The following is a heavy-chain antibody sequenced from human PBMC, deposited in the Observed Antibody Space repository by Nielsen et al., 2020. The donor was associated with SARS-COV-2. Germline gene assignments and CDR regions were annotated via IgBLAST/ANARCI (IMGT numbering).Heavy chain of an antibody. Sequence: SETLSLTCTVSGGSVSSYYWSWIRQSPGKGLEWIGYIYNSGSTNYNPSLKSRVTISVDTSKNQFSLKLRSVTAADTAVYYCARDQPYGDYFDYWGQGALVTVSS. J-gene: IGHJ4*02. CDR3: ARDQPYGDYFDY. CDR1: GGSVSSYY. D-gene: IGHD4-17*01. CDR2: IYNSGST. V-gene: IGHV4-59*02.